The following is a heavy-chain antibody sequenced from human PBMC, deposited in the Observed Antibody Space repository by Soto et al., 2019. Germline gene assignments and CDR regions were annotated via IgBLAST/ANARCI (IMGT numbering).Heavy chain of an antibody. CDR2: TRNKANSYTT. CDR3: AREESVAGYYFDY. D-gene: IGHD6-19*01. V-gene: IGHV3-72*01. Sequence: EVQLVESGGGLVQPGGSLRLSCAASGFTFSDHYMDWVRQAPGKGLEWVGRTRNKANSYTTEYAASVKGRFTISRDDSKNSLYLQMNSLKTEDTAVYYCAREESVAGYYFDYWGQGTLVTVSS. J-gene: IGHJ4*02. CDR1: GFTFSDHY.